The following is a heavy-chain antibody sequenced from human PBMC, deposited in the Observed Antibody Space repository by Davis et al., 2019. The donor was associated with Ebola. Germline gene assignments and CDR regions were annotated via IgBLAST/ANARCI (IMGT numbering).Heavy chain of an antibody. Sequence: GESLKISCAASGFIVSNKYMSWVRQAPGKGLEWVSVIYRDERTYYADSVKGRFTVSRDNSENMLYLQMSTLRAEDTAVYYCATTDTVWGQGTLVTVSS. V-gene: IGHV3-53*01. J-gene: IGHJ4*02. D-gene: IGHD2-15*01. CDR3: ATTDTV. CDR1: GFIVSNKY. CDR2: IYRDERT.